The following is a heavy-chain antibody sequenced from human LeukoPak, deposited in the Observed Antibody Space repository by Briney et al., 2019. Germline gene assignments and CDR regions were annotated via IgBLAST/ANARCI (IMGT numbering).Heavy chain of an antibody. J-gene: IGHJ5*02. V-gene: IGHV1-46*01. D-gene: IGHD1-26*01. CDR3: ARDYSGEWEQLTGWWFDP. CDR1: GYTVGTHW. Sequence: ASVKVSCKASGYTVGTHWMHWVRQAPGQGLEWMAIMNPCGDFRSYAQKFQGRLTVTRDMSTRTVYMELSDLRPEDTAVYYCARDYSGEWEQLTGWWFDPWGQGTLVIVSS. CDR2: MNPCGDFR.